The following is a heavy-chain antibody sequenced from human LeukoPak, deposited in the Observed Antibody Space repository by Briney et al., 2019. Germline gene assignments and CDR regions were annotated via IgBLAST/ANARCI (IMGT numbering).Heavy chain of an antibody. CDR2: IYYSGST. J-gene: IGHJ6*03. D-gene: IGHD3-3*01. CDR3: ARAGDFWSGYPSRNYMDV. CDR1: GGSVSTYY. Sequence: SETLSLTCTVSGGSVSTYYWHWIRQPPGKGLEWIGYIYYSGSTNYNPSLKSRVTISVDTSKKQFFLKLSSVTAADTAVYYCARAGDFWSGYPSRNYMDVWGKGTTVTVSS. V-gene: IGHV4-59*02.